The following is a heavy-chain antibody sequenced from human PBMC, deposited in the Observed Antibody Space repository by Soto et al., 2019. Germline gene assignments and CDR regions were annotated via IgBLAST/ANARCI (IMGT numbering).Heavy chain of an antibody. CDR2: IYDSGST. V-gene: IGHV4-30-2*01. CDR1: GGSISSGGYS. D-gene: IGHD2-15*01. CDR3: VRGRVVAAQH. J-gene: IGHJ4*02. Sequence: QLQLQESGSGLVKPSQTLSLTCAVSGGSISSGGYSWSWIRQPPGKGLEWIGYIYDSGSTYYSPSLKRRVNISVDRSMNQFSLKLSSVPAADTAVYYCVRGRVVAAQHWGQGTLVTVSS.